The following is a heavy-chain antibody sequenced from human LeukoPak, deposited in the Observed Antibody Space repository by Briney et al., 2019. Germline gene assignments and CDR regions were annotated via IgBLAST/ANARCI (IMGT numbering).Heavy chain of an antibody. CDR2: INWNGGNT. D-gene: IGHD4-17*01. CDR3: AKDQHDYGDSLADY. V-gene: IGHV3-20*04. CDR1: GFTFDDYA. Sequence: GGSLRLSCAASGFTFDDYAMHWVWQAPGKGLEWVSGINWNGGNTDYADSVKGRFTISRDNSKNTLYLQMNSLRAENTAVYYCAKDQHDYGDSLADYWGQGTLVTVSS. J-gene: IGHJ4*02.